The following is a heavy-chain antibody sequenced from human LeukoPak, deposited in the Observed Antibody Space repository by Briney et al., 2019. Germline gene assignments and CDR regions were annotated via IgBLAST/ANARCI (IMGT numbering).Heavy chain of an antibody. V-gene: IGHV4-30-4*01. J-gene: IGHJ4*02. D-gene: IGHD3-16*01. CDR1: GGSITSDEFC. CDR3: ARGGPPPFDY. Sequence: PSQTLSLTCTVSGGSITSDEFCWSWIRQPPGKGLEWIGYIFNSESTHYNPSLKSRVTMSGDTSKNQFSLKLNSVTAADTAVYYCARGGPPPFDYWGQGALVTVSS. CDR2: IFNSEST.